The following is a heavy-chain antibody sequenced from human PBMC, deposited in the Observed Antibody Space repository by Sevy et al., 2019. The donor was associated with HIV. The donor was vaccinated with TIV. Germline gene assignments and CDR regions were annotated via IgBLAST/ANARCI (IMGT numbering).Heavy chain of an antibody. CDR1: GFTFSDYF. V-gene: IGHV3-11*01. CDR3: ASLYFYGMDV. CDR2: ISSSGRTT. J-gene: IGHJ6*02. Sequence: GGSLRLSCAASGFTFSDYFMTWIRQAPGKGLEWVSYISSSGRTTYYADAVEGSFTISTDNTKNSLYLLMTSLGAEDTDVYYCASLYFYGMDVWGQGTTVTVSS.